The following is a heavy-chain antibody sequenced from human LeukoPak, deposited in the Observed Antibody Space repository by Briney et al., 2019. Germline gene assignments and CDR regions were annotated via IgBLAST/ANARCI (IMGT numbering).Heavy chain of an antibody. V-gene: IGHV1-18*01. D-gene: IGHD2-15*01. J-gene: IGHJ4*02. Sequence: GASVKVSCKASGYTFTSYGINWVRQAPGQGLEWMGWISAYNGNTNYAQKLQGRVTMTTDTSTSTAYMELRSLRSDDTAVYYCARVVPCSGGSCLLDYWGQGTLVTVSS. CDR1: GYTFTSYG. CDR3: ARVVPCSGGSCLLDY. CDR2: ISAYNGNT.